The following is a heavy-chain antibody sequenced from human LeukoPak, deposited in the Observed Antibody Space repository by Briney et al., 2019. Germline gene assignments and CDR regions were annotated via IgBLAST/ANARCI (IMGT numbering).Heavy chain of an antibody. CDR1: GYTFTRAD. D-gene: IGHD2-15*01. CDR3: ARGVVPEYCSGGSCYSVGSEDFEY. V-gene: IGHV1-8*01. Sequence: ASLTLSCKASGYTFTRADINWVRHATGHQLEWMGWRNPNSGNTGCTQKIQGIVNMARKTSITPAYMELSSLRSEDTAVYCCARGVVPEYCSGGSCYSVGSEDFEYWGQGTLVTVSS. CDR2: RNPNSGNT. J-gene: IGHJ4*02.